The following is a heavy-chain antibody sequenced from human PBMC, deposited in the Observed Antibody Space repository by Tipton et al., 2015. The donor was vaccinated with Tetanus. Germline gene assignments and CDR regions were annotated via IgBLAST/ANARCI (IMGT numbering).Heavy chain of an antibody. CDR2: IHYSGST. V-gene: IGHV4-39*01. CDR3: ARHVHGFGALLTPAATHYYYGMDV. CDR1: GGSISSSNYH. D-gene: IGHD2-2*01. J-gene: IGHJ6*02. Sequence: LRLSCTVSGGSISSSNYHWGWIRQPPGKGLEWIGSIHYSGSTYYKPSLKSRVTISVDTSKNQFSLKLSSVTAADTAVYYCARHVHGFGALLTPAATHYYYGMDVWGQGTTVTVSS.